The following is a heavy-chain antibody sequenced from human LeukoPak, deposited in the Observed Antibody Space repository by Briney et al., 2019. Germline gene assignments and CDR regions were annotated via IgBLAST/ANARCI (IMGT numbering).Heavy chain of an antibody. D-gene: IGHD4-11*01. J-gene: IGHJ4*02. Sequence: RTSETLSLTCTVSGGSISSGGYYWSWIRQHPGKGLEWIGYIYYSGSTYYNPSLKSRVTISVDTSKNQFSLKLSSVTAADTAVYYCARGDTVTTAFDYWGQGTLVTVSS. CDR2: IYYSGST. CDR3: ARGDTVTTAFDY. CDR1: GGSISSGGYY. V-gene: IGHV4-31*03.